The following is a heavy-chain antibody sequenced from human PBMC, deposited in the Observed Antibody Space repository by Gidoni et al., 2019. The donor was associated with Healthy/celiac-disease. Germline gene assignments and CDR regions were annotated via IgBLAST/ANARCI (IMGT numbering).Heavy chain of an antibody. Sequence: QVQLVESGGGVVQPGRSLSLSCAACGCHFSSYGIHGVRQAPGKGLEWVAVISYDGSNKYYADSVKGRFTISRDNSKNTLYLQMNSLRAEDTAVYYCAKDPGYGIVGATLDYWGQGTLVTVSS. V-gene: IGHV3-30*18. CDR1: GCHFSSYG. D-gene: IGHD1-26*01. J-gene: IGHJ4*02. CDR3: AKDPGYGIVGATLDY. CDR2: ISYDGSNK.